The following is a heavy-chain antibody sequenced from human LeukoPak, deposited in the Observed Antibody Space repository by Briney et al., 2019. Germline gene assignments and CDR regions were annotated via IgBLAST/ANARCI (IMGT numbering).Heavy chain of an antibody. J-gene: IGHJ4*02. CDR2: VKSDGSST. CDR3: ARVRVVGSGFSQDY. CDR1: GFTFSSYW. Sequence: GGSLRLSCTASGFTFSSYWMHWGRQAPGKGLVWVSRVKSDGSSTNYADSVKGRFTISRDNAKNSLYLQMNSLRAEDTAVYYCARVRVVGSGFSQDYWGQGTLVTVSS. D-gene: IGHD6-19*01. V-gene: IGHV3-74*01.